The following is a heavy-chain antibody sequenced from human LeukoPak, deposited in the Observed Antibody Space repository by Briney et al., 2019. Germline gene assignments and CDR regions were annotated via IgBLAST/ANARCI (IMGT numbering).Heavy chain of an antibody. J-gene: IGHJ4*02. CDR3: AGRVVVVPAARNAEDY. CDR1: GGSISSGGYY. CDR2: IYHSGST. D-gene: IGHD2-2*01. V-gene: IGHV4-30-2*01. Sequence: PSQTLSLTCTVSGGSISSGGYYWSCIRQPPGKGLECIGYIYHSGSTYYNPSLKSRVTISVDRSKNQFSLKLSSVTAADTAVYYCAGRVVVVPAARNAEDYWGQGTLVTVSS.